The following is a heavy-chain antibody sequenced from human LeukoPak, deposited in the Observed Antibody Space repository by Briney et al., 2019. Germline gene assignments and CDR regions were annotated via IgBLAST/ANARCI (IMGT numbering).Heavy chain of an antibody. V-gene: IGHV4-59*01. CDR2: IHSSGRT. CDR3: ARSLPGVVGAADF. CDR1: GGSISSYY. D-gene: IGHD2-2*01. J-gene: IGHJ4*02. Sequence: SETLSLTCTVSGGSISSYYWSWIRQPPGKGLEWIGYIHSSGRTNYSPSLKSRVTFSVDTSKNHLSLKVTSMTAADTGVYYCARSLPGVVGAADFWGQGTLVTVSA.